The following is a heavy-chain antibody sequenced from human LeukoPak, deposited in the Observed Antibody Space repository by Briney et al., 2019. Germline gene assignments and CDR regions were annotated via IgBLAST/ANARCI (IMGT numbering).Heavy chain of an antibody. J-gene: IGHJ5*02. Sequence: PGGSLRLSCAASGFTFSSYSMNWVRQAPGKGLEWVSSISSSSSYIYYADSVKGRFTISRDNAKNSLYLQMNSLRAEDTAVYYCAREARMLASSRGSWFDPWGQGTLVTVSS. D-gene: IGHD6-13*01. V-gene: IGHV3-21*01. CDR2: ISSSSSYI. CDR3: AREARMLASSRGSWFDP. CDR1: GFTFSSYS.